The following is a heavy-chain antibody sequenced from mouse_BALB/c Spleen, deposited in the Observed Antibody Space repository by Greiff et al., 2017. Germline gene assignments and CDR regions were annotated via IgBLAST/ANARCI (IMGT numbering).Heavy chain of an antibody. V-gene: IGHV3-2*02. D-gene: IGHD1-1*01. J-gene: IGHJ4*01. CDR1: GYSITSDYA. Sequence: VQLQQSGPGLVKPSQSLSLTCTVTGYSITSDYAWNWIRQFPGNKLEWMGYISYSGSTSYNPSLKSRISITRDTSKNQFFLQLNSVTTEDTATYYCASVDYYGSRWAMDYWGQGTSVTVSS. CDR3: ASVDYYGSRWAMDY. CDR2: ISYSGST.